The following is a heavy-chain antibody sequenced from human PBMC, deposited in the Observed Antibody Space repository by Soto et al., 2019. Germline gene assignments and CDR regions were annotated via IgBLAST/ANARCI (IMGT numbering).Heavy chain of an antibody. CDR3: ALVIVATRRLDNLYFDY. V-gene: IGHV2-5*02. J-gene: IGHJ4*02. Sequence: QITLKESGPTLVNPTQTLTLTCTFSGFSLSTSGVGVGWIRQPPGKALEWLALIYWDDDKRYSPSLKSRLTITKDTSKNHVVLTMTNMDPVDTATYYCALVIVATRRLDNLYFDYWGQGTLVTVSS. CDR1: GFSLSTSGVG. CDR2: IYWDDDK. D-gene: IGHD5-12*01.